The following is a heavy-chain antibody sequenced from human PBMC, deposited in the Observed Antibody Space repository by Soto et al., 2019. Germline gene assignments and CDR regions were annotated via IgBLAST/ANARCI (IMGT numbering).Heavy chain of an antibody. CDR2: ISAYDGNT. CDR3: ARDAVAGTYAFDI. Sequence: ASVKVSCKASGYTFTSYGISWARQAPGQGLEWMGWISAYDGNTNYAQKLQGRVTMTTDTSTSTAYMELRSLRSDDTAVYYCARDAVAGTYAFDIWGQGTMVTVSS. D-gene: IGHD6-19*01. J-gene: IGHJ3*02. CDR1: GYTFTSYG. V-gene: IGHV1-18*01.